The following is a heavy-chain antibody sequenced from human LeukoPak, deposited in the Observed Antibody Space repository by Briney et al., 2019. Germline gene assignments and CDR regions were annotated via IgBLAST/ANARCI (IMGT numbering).Heavy chain of an antibody. CDR2: INPNSGNT. D-gene: IGHD6-13*01. CDR1: GYTFTGYY. V-gene: IGHV1-8*02. Sequence: ASVKVSCKASGYTFTGYYMHWVRQAPGQGLEWMGCINPNSGNTGSAQKFQGRVTMTRNTSISTAYMELSNLRSEDTAVYYCARRVAAGGTCMGYWGQGTLVTVSS. J-gene: IGHJ4*02. CDR3: ARRVAAGGTCMGY.